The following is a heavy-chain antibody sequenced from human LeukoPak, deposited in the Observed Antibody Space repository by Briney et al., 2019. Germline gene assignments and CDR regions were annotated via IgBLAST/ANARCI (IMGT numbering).Heavy chain of an antibody. CDR2: IYYSGST. J-gene: IGHJ4*02. CDR3: ARANYFDY. CDR1: GGPISSYY. V-gene: IGHV4-59*01. Sequence: SETLSLTCTVSGGPISSYYWSWFRQPPGKGPEWIGCIYYSGSTNYNPSLKSRVTMSVDTSKNQFSLKLSSVTAADTAVYYCARANYFDYWGQGTLVTVSS.